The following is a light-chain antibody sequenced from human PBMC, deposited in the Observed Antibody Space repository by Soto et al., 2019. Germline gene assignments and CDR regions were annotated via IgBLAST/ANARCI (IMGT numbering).Light chain of an antibody. J-gene: IGKJ2*01. CDR2: GAS. CDR3: QRYNNWPYT. Sequence: EIVMTQSPATLSVSPGERATLSCRASQSVSSNLAWYQQKPGQAPRLLIYGASTRATGIPGRFSGSGSGTEFSLTISSLQCEDFAVYYCQRYNNWPYTCGQGTKLEIK. V-gene: IGKV3-15*01. CDR1: QSVSSN.